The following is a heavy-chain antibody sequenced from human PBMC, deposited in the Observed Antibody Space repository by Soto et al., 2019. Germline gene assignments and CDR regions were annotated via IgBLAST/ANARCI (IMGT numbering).Heavy chain of an antibody. Sequence: SETLSLTCTVSGGSISSYYWSWIRQPPGKGLEWIGYIYYIGSTNYNPSLKSRVTISVDTSKNQFSLKLSSVTAADTAVYYCARGLRRQLLNWFDPWGQGTLVTVSS. CDR1: GGSISSYY. D-gene: IGHD2-2*01. CDR2: IYYIGST. V-gene: IGHV4-59*01. J-gene: IGHJ5*02. CDR3: ARGLRRQLLNWFDP.